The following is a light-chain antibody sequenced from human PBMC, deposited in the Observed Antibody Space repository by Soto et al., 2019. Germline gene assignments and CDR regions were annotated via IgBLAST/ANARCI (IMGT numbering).Light chain of an antibody. CDR3: QQYGSSPRT. Sequence: EIVLTQSPGTLSLSPGERATLSCRASQGLSSSYLAWYQQKPGQAPRLLIYGASSRATGIPDRFSGSGSGTDFTLTSSRLEPEDFALYYCQQYGSSPRTFGGGTKVEIK. J-gene: IGKJ4*01. CDR2: GAS. CDR1: QGLSSSY. V-gene: IGKV3-20*01.